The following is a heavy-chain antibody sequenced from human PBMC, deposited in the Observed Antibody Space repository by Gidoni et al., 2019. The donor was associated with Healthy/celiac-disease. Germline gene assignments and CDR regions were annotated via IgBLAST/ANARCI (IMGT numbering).Heavy chain of an antibody. D-gene: IGHD6-19*01. V-gene: IGHV3-20*01. Sequence: EVQLVESGGGVVRPGGSLRLSGAASGFTFDDYGMSWVRPAPGKGLEWVSGINWNGGSTGYADSVKGRFTISRDNAKNSLYLQMNSLRAEDTALYHCARDGLRRGQWLGDIDYWGQGTLVTVSS. J-gene: IGHJ4*02. CDR1: GFTFDDYG. CDR2: INWNGGST. CDR3: ARDGLRRGQWLGDIDY.